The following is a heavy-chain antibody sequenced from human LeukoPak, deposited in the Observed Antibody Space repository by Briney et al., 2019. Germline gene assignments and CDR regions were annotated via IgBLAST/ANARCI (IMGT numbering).Heavy chain of an antibody. CDR1: GFTFSSYW. CDR3: ARGVNRGPAD. Sequence: RTGGSLRLSCAASGFTFSSYWMHWVRQAPGKGLVWVSRINGDGSSTSYADSVKGRFTISRDNAKNTLYLQMNSLRAEDTAVYYCARGVNRGPADWGQGTLVTVSS. V-gene: IGHV3-74*01. D-gene: IGHD3-10*01. CDR2: INGDGSST. J-gene: IGHJ4*02.